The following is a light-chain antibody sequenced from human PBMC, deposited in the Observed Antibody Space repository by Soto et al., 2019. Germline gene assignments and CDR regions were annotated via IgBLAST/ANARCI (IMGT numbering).Light chain of an antibody. CDR3: QQDNSLPAN. Sequence: EIVMTQSPATLSVSPGERATPTCRASESIGRRLAWYHQKPGQAPKLLIFDASTMATGVPARFSGSGSGTEFTLTVSSLQSEDFAVYFCQQDNSLPANFGQGTRLEIK. J-gene: IGKJ5*01. CDR1: ESIGRR. CDR2: DAS. V-gene: IGKV3-15*01.